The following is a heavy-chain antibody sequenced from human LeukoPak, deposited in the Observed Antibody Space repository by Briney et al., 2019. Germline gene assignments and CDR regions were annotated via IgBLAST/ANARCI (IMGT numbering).Heavy chain of an antibody. V-gene: IGHV6-1*01. CDR1: GDSVFSNSAA. Sequence: SQTLSLTCAISGDSVFSNSAAWNWIRQSPSRGLEWLGRTYYRSKWYNEYAVSVKSRIIINPDTSTNQFSLQLNSVTLEDTAVYYCTGGTGTFDYWGQGTLSPSPQ. J-gene: IGHJ4*02. CDR2: TYYRSKWYN. D-gene: IGHD1-7*01. CDR3: TGGTGTFDY.